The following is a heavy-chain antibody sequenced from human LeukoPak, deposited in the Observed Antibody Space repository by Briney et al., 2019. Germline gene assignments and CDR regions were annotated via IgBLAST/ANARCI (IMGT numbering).Heavy chain of an antibody. CDR2: ISSSSSAI. CDR3: TRGSAGTSPY. CDR1: GFTVSSTY. D-gene: IGHD2-2*01. V-gene: IGHV3-48*01. Sequence: PGGSLRLSCAASGFTVSSTYMSWVRQAPGKGLEWVSYISSSSSAIYYAESVKGRFTISRDNAKNSLYLQMNSLRVEDTAIYYCTRGSAGTSPYWGQGTLVTVSS. J-gene: IGHJ4*02.